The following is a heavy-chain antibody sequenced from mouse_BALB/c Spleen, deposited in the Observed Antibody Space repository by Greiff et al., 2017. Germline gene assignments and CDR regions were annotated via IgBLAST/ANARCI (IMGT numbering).Heavy chain of an antibody. Sequence: EVMLVESGGGLVKPGGSLKLSCAASGFTFSSYAMSWVRQTPEKRLEWVASISSGGSTYYPDSVKGRFTISRDNARNILYLQMSSLRSEDTAMYYCARGVQRGYYAMDYWGQGTSVTVSS. J-gene: IGHJ4*01. V-gene: IGHV5-6-5*01. CDR2: ISSGGST. CDR3: ARGVQRGYYAMDY. CDR1: GFTFSSYA.